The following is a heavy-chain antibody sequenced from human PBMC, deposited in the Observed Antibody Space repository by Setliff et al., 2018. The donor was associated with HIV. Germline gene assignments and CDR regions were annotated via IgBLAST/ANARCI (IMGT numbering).Heavy chain of an antibody. CDR2: IYYSGST. V-gene: IGHV4-59*08. CDR3: ARQVDTVVRGVRALAHFDL. Sequence: TSETLSSPALSLAAPSGWSWIRQPPGKGLEWIGYIYYSGSTNYNPSLKSRVTMSIDTSKHQFSLKLSSVTAADTAVYYCARQVDTVVRGVRALAHFDLWGRGTLVTVSS. D-gene: IGHD3-10*01. CDR1: AAPSG. J-gene: IGHJ2*01.